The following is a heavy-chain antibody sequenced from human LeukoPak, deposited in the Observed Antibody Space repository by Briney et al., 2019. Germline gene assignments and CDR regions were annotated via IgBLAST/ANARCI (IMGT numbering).Heavy chain of an antibody. Sequence: ETLSLTCTVSGGSISSYYWSWIRQPPGKGLEWVSGINGNGDSTYYADSVKGRFTISRDNFKNTLYLQMNSLRADDTAVYYCAKDRPNGMDVWGQGTTVTVS. V-gene: IGHV3-23*01. CDR2: INGNGDST. CDR1: GGSISSYY. CDR3: AKDRPNGMDV. J-gene: IGHJ6*02.